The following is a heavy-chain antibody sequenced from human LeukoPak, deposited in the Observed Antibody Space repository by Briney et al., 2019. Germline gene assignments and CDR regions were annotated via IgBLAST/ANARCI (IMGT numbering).Heavy chain of an antibody. D-gene: IGHD4-17*01. CDR3: AADGGDYGDYVFDY. CDR1: GFTFTSSA. V-gene: IGHV1-58*02. CDR2: IVVGSGNT. Sequence: ASVKVSCKASGFTFTSSAMQWVRRARGQRLEWIGWIVVGSGNTNYAQKFQERVTITRDMSTSTAYMELSSLRSEDTAVYYCAADGGDYGDYVFDYWGQGTLVTVSS. J-gene: IGHJ4*02.